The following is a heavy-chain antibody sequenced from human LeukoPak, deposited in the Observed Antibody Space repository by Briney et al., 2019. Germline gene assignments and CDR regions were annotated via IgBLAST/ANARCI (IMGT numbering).Heavy chain of an antibody. Sequence: PWETLSLTCTVSGGSISSYYWSWIRQPAGKGLEWIGRIYSSGSNNYNPSLKSRVTMSLDTSRNQFSLKLSSVTAADTAVYYCASTPYYYDSSGYTGFDYWGQGTLVTVSS. CDR1: GGSISSYY. D-gene: IGHD3-22*01. V-gene: IGHV4-4*07. CDR3: ASTPYYYDSSGYTGFDY. J-gene: IGHJ4*02. CDR2: IYSSGSN.